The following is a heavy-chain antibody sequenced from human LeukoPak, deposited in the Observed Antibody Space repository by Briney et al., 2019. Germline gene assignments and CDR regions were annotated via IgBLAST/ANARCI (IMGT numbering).Heavy chain of an antibody. CDR2: ISGGGGST. J-gene: IGHJ5*02. V-gene: IGHV3-23*01. CDR3: AKGSGINHYHWIDP. CDR1: EFTFSNYA. D-gene: IGHD1-14*01. Sequence: GGSLRLTCAASEFTFSNYAMNWVRQAPGKGLEWVSGISGGGGSTYYADSVKGRFTISRDNSKNTLYLQMDSLRAEDTALYYCAKGSGINHYHWIDPWGQGTLVTVSS.